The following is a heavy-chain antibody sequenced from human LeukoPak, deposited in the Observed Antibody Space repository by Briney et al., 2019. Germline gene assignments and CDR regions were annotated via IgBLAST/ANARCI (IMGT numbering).Heavy chain of an antibody. CDR2: IYNSGGT. CDR3: ARDVHGLYQLYYYYYYMDV. Sequence: SGTLSLTCAVSGGSISSSDWWSWVRQPPGKGLEWIGEIYNSGGTSYNPSPKSRVAISLDKSNNQFSLKLSSVTAADTAVYYCARDVHGLYQLYYYYYYMDVWGKGTTVTVSS. V-gene: IGHV4-4*02. J-gene: IGHJ6*03. CDR1: GGSISSSDW. D-gene: IGHD2-2*01.